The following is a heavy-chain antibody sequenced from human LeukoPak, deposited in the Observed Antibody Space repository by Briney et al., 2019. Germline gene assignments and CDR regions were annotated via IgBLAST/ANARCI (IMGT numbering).Heavy chain of an antibody. V-gene: IGHV1-69*04. CDR2: IIPILGIA. Sequence: SVKVSCKASGGTFSSYAISWVRQAPGQGLEWMGRIIPILGIANYAQKFQGRVTITADKSTSTAYMELSGLRSGDTAVYYCARDTGPSTPYYYDSSGYYYFDYWGQGTLVTVSS. J-gene: IGHJ4*02. D-gene: IGHD3-22*01. CDR3: ARDTGPSTPYYYDSSGYYYFDY. CDR1: GGTFSSYA.